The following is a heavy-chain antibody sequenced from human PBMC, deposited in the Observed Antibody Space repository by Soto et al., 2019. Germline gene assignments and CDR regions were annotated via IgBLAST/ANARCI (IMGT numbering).Heavy chain of an antibody. CDR3: ASISGYHFDY. D-gene: IGHD3-22*01. J-gene: IGHJ4*02. CDR1: GGSISSGGYS. V-gene: IGHV4-30-2*01. Sequence: QLQLQESGSGLVKPSQTLSLTCAVSGGSISSGGYSWSWIRQPPGKGLEWIGYIYHSGSSYYNPSLKSRVTISVDRSKNRLALKLSSVTAADTAVYDCASISGYHFDYWGQGTLVTVSS. CDR2: IYHSGSS.